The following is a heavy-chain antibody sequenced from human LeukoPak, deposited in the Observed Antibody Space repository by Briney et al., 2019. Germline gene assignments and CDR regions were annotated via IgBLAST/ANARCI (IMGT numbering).Heavy chain of an antibody. CDR2: LYYSGKT. D-gene: IGHD6-13*01. CDR1: GGSISSTTYY. CDR3: ARGRAAAVYYYYYYMDV. J-gene: IGHJ6*03. Sequence: PSETLSLTCIISGGSISSTTYYWGWIRQPPGKGLEWIGTLYYSGKTYYNPSLKSRVTISVDTSKNQFSLKLSSVTAADTAVYYCARGRAAAVYYYYYYMDVWGKGTTVTVSS. V-gene: IGHV4-39*07.